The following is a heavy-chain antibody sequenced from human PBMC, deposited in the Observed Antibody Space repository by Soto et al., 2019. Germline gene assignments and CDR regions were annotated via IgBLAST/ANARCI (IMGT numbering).Heavy chain of an antibody. J-gene: IGHJ5*02. Sequence: QVQLVQSGAEVKKPGASVKVSCKASGYTFTSYDINWVRQATGQGLEWMGWMNPNSGNTGYVQKFQGRVTMTRNTSKSTAYMELSSLRSEDTAVYYCARARSVLRFFWFDPWGQGTLVTVSS. D-gene: IGHD3-3*01. CDR1: GYTFTSYD. CDR3: ARARSVLRFFWFDP. V-gene: IGHV1-8*01. CDR2: MNPNSGNT.